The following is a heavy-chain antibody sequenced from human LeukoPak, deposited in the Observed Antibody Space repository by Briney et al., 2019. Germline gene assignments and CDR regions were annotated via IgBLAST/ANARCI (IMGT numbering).Heavy chain of an antibody. V-gene: IGHV4-34*01. CDR3: ARGRDDYTWIFDY. CDR1: GGSFSGYC. CDR2: INHSGST. D-gene: IGHD4-11*01. J-gene: IGHJ4*02. Sequence: PSETLPLTCGVHGGSFSGYCWNGIRQSPGKGLEWIGEINHSGSTNYNPSLKSRVTISVDTSKNQFSLKLCPVTAADTAVYYCARGRDDYTWIFDYWGQGNLVTVSS.